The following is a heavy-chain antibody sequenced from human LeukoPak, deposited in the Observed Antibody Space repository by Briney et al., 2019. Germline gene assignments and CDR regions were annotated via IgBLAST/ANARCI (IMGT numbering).Heavy chain of an antibody. V-gene: IGHV3-23*01. CDR3: AKTSRVVPAAIDY. D-gene: IGHD2-2*02. Sequence: GGSLRLSCAASGFTFSSYAMHWVRQAPGKGLEWVSAISGSGGSTYYADSVKGRFTISRDNSKNTLYLQMNSLRAEDTAVYYCAKTSRVVPAAIDYWGQGTLVTVSS. J-gene: IGHJ4*02. CDR1: GFTFSSYA. CDR2: ISGSGGST.